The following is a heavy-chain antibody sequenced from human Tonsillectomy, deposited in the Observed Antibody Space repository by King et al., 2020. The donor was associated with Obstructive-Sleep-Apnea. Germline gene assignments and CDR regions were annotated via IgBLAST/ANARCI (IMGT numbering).Heavy chain of an antibody. CDR3: ARDPASPGAFDI. CDR2: IYYSGST. CDR1: GGSISSGGYY. V-gene: IGHV4-31*03. J-gene: IGHJ3*02. Sequence: VQLQESGPGLVKPSQTLSLTCTVSGGSISSGGYYWSWIRQHPGKGLEWIGDIYYSGSTYYNPTLKSRVTISVDTSKNQFSLKLSSVTAADTAVYYCARDPASPGAFDIWGQGTMVTVSS.